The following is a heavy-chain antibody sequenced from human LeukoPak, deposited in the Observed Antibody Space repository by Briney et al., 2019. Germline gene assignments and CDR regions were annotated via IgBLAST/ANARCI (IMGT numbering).Heavy chain of an antibody. V-gene: IGHV1-2*02. CDR2: INPNSGGT. CDR3: ARAPFYGDYVPLAY. Sequence: ASVKVSCKASGYTFTGYHMHWVRQAPGQGLEWMGWINPNSGGTNYARKFQGRVTMTRDTSISTAYMELSSLRSEDMAVYYCARAPFYGDYVPLAYWGQGTLVTVSS. CDR1: GYTFTGYH. D-gene: IGHD4-17*01. J-gene: IGHJ4*02.